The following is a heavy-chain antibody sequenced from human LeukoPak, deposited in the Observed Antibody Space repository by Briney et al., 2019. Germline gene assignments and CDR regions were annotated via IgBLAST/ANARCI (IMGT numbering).Heavy chain of an antibody. D-gene: IGHD6-19*01. Sequence: ASVKVSCKASGYTFTSYGISWVRQAPGQGLEWMGWISAYNGNTNYAQKLQGRVTMTTDTSTSTAYMELRSLRSDDTAVYYCARDRREQWLARGVDYWGQGTLVTVSS. CDR1: GYTFTSYG. V-gene: IGHV1-18*01. CDR3: ARDRREQWLARGVDY. CDR2: ISAYNGNT. J-gene: IGHJ4*02.